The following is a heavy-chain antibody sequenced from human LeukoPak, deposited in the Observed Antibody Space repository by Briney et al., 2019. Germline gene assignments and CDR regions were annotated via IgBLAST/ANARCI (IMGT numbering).Heavy chain of an antibody. CDR2: ISSSSSCI. J-gene: IGHJ5*02. Sequence: PGGSLRLSCAASGFTFSSYSMNWARQAPGRGLEWVSSISSSSSCIYYADSVKGRFTISRDNAKNSLYLQMNSLRAEDTAVYYCARGGDYYDFWSGENWFDPWGQGTLVTVSS. CDR3: ARGGDYYDFWSGENWFDP. D-gene: IGHD3-3*01. CDR1: GFTFSSYS. V-gene: IGHV3-21*01.